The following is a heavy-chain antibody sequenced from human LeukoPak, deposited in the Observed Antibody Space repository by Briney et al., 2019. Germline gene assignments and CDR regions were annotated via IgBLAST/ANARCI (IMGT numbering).Heavy chain of an antibody. Sequence: LRLSCAASGFTFSSYAMSWIRQHPGKGLEWIGYIYYSGSTYYNPSLKSRVTISIDTSKNQFSLKLSSVTAADTAVYYCARVEGPAQYYFDYWGQGTLVTVSS. CDR3: ARVEGPAQYYFDY. V-gene: IGHV4-31*02. J-gene: IGHJ4*02. CDR2: IYYSGST. CDR1: GFTFSSYA.